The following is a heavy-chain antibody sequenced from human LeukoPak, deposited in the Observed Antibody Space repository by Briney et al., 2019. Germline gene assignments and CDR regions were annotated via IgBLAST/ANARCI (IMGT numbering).Heavy chain of an antibody. CDR3: ARGKWELANLDY. CDR1: GYTFTSYD. D-gene: IGHD1-26*01. V-gene: IGHV1-8*03. Sequence: ASVKVSCKASGYTFTSYDINWVRQATGQGLEWMGWMNPNSGNTGYAQKFQGRVTITRNTSISTAYMELSSLRSEDTAGYYCARGKWELANLDYWGQGTLVTVSS. CDR2: MNPNSGNT. J-gene: IGHJ4*02.